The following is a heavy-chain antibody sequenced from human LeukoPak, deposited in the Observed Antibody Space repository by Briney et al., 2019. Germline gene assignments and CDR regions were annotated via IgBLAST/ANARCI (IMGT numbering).Heavy chain of an antibody. CDR1: GGTFSSYA. J-gene: IGHJ4*02. CDR3: AREGAEYSSSLYLDY. CDR2: IIPIFGTA. D-gene: IGHD6-6*01. Sequence: GASVKVSCKASGGTFSSYAISWVRQAPGQGLEWMGGIIPIFGTANYAQKFQGRATITTDESTSTAYMELSSLRSEDTAVYYCAREGAEYSSSLYLDYWGQGTLVTVSS. V-gene: IGHV1-69*05.